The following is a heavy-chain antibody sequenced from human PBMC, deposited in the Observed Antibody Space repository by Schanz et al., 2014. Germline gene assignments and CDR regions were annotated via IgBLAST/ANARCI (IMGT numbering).Heavy chain of an antibody. CDR3: ARETTIIPGGDFDV. D-gene: IGHD3-9*01. CDR1: GYSFTTYG. Sequence: QVQLVQSAPEAKKPGASVKVSCKASGYSFTTYGLNWVRQAPGQGPEWMGWISAFDDKTDYAQNFQGRLIMTTDTSTLTVYMDLRGVRSDATAVYDDARETTIIPGGDFDVWGQGTMVTVSS. J-gene: IGHJ3*01. V-gene: IGHV1-18*01. CDR2: ISAFDDKT.